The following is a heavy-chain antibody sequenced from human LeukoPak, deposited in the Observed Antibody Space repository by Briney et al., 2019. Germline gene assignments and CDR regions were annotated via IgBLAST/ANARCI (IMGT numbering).Heavy chain of an antibody. J-gene: IGHJ3*02. CDR1: GFTFDDYA. Sequence: GGSLRLSCAASGFTFDDYAMHWVRQAPGKGLEWVSGISWNSGSIGYADSVEGRFTISRDNAKNSLYLQMNSLRAEDTALYYCAKDIPAYQLLWAFDIWGQGTMVTVSS. D-gene: IGHD2-2*01. CDR3: AKDIPAYQLLWAFDI. V-gene: IGHV3-9*01. CDR2: ISWNSGSI.